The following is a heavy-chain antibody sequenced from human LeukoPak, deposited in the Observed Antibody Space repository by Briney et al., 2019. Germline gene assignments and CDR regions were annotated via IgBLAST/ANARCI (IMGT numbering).Heavy chain of an antibody. D-gene: IGHD3-22*01. Sequence: GGSLRLSCAASGFTFSSYSMNWVRQAPGKGLEWVSYISTSSTTKYNADSVKGRFTISRDNAKNSLYLQMNSLRAEDTAVYYCARDSRYYYDRDAFDIWGQGTMVTVSS. CDR3: ARDSRYYYDRDAFDI. V-gene: IGHV3-48*01. J-gene: IGHJ3*02. CDR1: GFTFSSYS. CDR2: ISTSSTTK.